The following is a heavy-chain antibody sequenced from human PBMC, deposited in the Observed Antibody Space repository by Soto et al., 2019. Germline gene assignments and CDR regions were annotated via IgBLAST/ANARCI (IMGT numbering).Heavy chain of an antibody. D-gene: IGHD1-1*01. CDR3: ARGRYGDY. J-gene: IGHJ4*02. CDR1: GYTFTSYG. CDR2: ISAHTGNT. V-gene: IGHV1-18*01. Sequence: QVHLVQSGAEVKKPGASVKVSCKGSGYTFTSYGITWVRQAPGQGLEWMGWISAHTGNTDYAQKLQGRVTVPRDTSTSTAYMELRSLRSDDTAVYYCARGRYGDYWGQGALVTVSS.